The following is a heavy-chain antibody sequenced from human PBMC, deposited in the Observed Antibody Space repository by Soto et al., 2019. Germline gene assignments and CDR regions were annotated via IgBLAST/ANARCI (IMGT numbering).Heavy chain of an antibody. CDR3: ARDDRGHCGSTSCPYFDY. Sequence: QVQLVQSGAEVKEPGASVKVSCKASGYTFTTYGISWVRQAPGQGLEWMGWISPYNGSTNYAPKLHGRVTVTTDTSTSTDYMELRSLRSDDTAVYYCARDDRGHCGSTSCPYFDYWGQGTLVTVSS. CDR1: GYTFTTYG. CDR2: ISPYNGST. D-gene: IGHD2-2*03. V-gene: IGHV1-18*01. J-gene: IGHJ4*02.